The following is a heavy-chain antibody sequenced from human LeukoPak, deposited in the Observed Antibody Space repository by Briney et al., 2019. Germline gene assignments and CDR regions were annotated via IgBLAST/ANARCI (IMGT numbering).Heavy chain of an antibody. V-gene: IGHV3-30*02. Sequence: GGSLRLSCAASGFTFSSFGMHWVRQAPGEGLEGVAFIRYDGNKKDYADSMKGRITISRDNSRNILYLQMDSLGPEDAAVYYCVKGFGVGCLGAGGQGPLVTVSS. CDR3: VKGFGVGCLGA. CDR2: IRYDGNKK. J-gene: IGHJ4*02. D-gene: IGHD3-16*01. CDR1: GFTFSSFG.